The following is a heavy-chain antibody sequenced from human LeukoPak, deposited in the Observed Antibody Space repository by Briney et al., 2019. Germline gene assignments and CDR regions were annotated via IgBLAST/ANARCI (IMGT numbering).Heavy chain of an antibody. CDR3: ARSSNVISIDDAFDI. D-gene: IGHD6-6*01. Sequence: PGGSLRLSCAASGFTFSSYSMNWVRQAPGKGLEWVSYISSSSSTIYYADSVKGRFTISRGNAKNSLYLQMNSLRAEDTAVYYCARSSNVISIDDAFDIWGQGTMVTVSS. V-gene: IGHV3-48*01. CDR2: ISSSSSTI. J-gene: IGHJ3*02. CDR1: GFTFSSYS.